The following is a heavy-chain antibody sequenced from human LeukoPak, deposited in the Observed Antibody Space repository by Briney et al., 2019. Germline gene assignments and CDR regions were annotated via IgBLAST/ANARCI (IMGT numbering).Heavy chain of an antibody. CDR2: ISGSGRVI. D-gene: IGHD3-9*01. Sequence: GGSLRLSCAASGFTFSGYEMNWVRQAPGKGLEWVSYISGSGRVIYYAESVKGRFTISRDSAKNSLYLQMNSLRAEDTAVYYCARDSNYDILTGLDAFDIWGQGTMVTVSS. J-gene: IGHJ3*02. CDR3: ARDSNYDILTGLDAFDI. CDR1: GFTFSGYE. V-gene: IGHV3-48*03.